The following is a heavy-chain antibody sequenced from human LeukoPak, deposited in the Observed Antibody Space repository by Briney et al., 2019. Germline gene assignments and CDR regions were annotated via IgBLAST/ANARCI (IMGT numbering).Heavy chain of an antibody. CDR3: ASWLRGVIGAFDI. CDR2: INPNSGGT. J-gene: IGHJ3*02. D-gene: IGHD3-10*01. CDR1: GYTFTGYY. Sequence: ASVKVSCKASGYTFTGYYMHWVRQAPGQGLEWMGWINPNSGGTNYAQRFQGRVTMTRDTSISTAYMELSRLRSDDTAVYYCASWLRGVIGAFDIWGQGTMVTVSS. V-gene: IGHV1-2*02.